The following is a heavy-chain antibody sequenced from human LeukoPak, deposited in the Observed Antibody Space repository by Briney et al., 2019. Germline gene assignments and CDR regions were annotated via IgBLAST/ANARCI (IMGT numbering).Heavy chain of an antibody. CDR3: ARIIAAAGTVDWFDP. J-gene: IGHJ5*02. V-gene: IGHV4-39*07. CDR1: GASVSRGSYY. CDR2: INHSGST. D-gene: IGHD6-13*01. Sequence: SETLSLTCTVSGASVSRGSYYWSWIRQPPGKGLEWIGEINHSGSTNYNPSLKSRVTISVDTSKNQFSLKLSSVTAADTAVYYCARIIAAAGTVDWFDPWGQGTLVTVSS.